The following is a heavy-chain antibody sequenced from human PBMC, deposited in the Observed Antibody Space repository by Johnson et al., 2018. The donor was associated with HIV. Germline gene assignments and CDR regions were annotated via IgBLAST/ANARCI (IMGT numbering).Heavy chain of an antibody. CDR3: AREGESLLDAFDI. CDR2: VSFDGSNK. V-gene: IGHV3-30*19. D-gene: IGHD3-16*01. J-gene: IGHJ3*02. CDR1: GFTFRNYG. Sequence: QVQLVESGGGLVQPGGSLRLSCAASGFTFRNYGMHWVRQAPGKGLEWVASVSFDGSNKYYADSVKGRFTISRDNSKNTLYLQMISLRTEDTAVYYCAREGESLLDAFDIWGQGTMVTVSS.